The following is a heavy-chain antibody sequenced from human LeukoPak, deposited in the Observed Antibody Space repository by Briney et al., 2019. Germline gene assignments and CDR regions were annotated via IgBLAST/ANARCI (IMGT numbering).Heavy chain of an antibody. CDR1: GYTFTSYG. CDR2: ISAYDGNT. V-gene: IGHV1-18*01. Sequence: ASVKVSCKASGYTFTSYGISWVRQAPGQGLEWMGWISAYDGNTNYAQKLQGRVTMTTDTSTSTAYMELRSLRSDDTAVYYCARGKAVAGTISWFDPWGQGTLVTVSS. J-gene: IGHJ5*02. D-gene: IGHD6-19*01. CDR3: ARGKAVAGTISWFDP.